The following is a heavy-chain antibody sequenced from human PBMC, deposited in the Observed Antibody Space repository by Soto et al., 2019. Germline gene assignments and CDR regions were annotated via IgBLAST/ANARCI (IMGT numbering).Heavy chain of an antibody. Sequence: TSETLSLTCAVSGVSLTSGNWWTWVRQSPQRGLEYIGEIFHDGTANYYPSFERRVAMSVDTSRNQFSLKLTSVTAADTAVYFCARLVYDTRLNYMYFDFWGPGTQVTVSS. V-gene: IGHV4-4*02. D-gene: IGHD3-10*01. CDR2: IFHDGTA. CDR1: GVSLTSGNW. CDR3: ARLVYDTRLNYMYFDF. J-gene: IGHJ4*02.